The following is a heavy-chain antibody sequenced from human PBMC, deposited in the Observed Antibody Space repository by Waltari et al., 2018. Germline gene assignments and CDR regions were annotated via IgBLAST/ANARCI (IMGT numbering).Heavy chain of an antibody. CDR1: GGSISSGSYY. J-gene: IGHJ4*02. V-gene: IGHV4-61*02. CDR3: ARAPTTYYYDSSGGGGFDY. CDR2: IYTSGST. D-gene: IGHD3-22*01. Sequence: QVQLQESGPGLVKPSQTLSLTCTVSGGSISSGSYYWSWIRQPAGKGLEWIGRIYTSGSTNYNPSLKRRITISVDTSKNQFSLKLSSVTAADTAVYYCARAPTTYYYDSSGGGGFDYWGQGTLVTVSS.